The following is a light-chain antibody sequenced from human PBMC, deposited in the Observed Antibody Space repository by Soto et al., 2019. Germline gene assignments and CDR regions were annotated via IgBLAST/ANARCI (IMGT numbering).Light chain of an antibody. CDR2: GAS. CDR1: QSFNNN. J-gene: IGKJ1*01. V-gene: IGKV3-20*01. Sequence: DIVLTQSPGTLSFSQGERVTLSCRASQSFNNNLAWYQQKPGQAPRLLIYGASSRATGIPDRFSGSGSGTDFTLTITRLEPEDFAVYYCLHYNNGPRFGQGTKVDIK. CDR3: LHYNNGPR.